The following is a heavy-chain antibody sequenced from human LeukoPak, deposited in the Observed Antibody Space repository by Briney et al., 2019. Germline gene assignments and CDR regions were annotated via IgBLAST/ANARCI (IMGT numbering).Heavy chain of an antibody. CDR1: GFTLSSYG. CDR3: AKDADASGSYHLDY. Sequence: PGGSLRLSCAASGFTLSSYGMHWVRQAPGKGLEWVAVISYDGSNKYYADSVKGRFTISRDNSKNTLYLQMNSLRAEDTSMYYCAKDADASGSYHLDYWGQGALVTVSS. D-gene: IGHD3-10*01. CDR2: ISYDGSNK. V-gene: IGHV3-30*18. J-gene: IGHJ4*02.